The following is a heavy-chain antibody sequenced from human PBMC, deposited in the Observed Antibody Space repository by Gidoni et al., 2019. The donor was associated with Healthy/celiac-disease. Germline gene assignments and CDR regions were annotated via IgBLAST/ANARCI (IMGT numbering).Heavy chain of an antibody. CDR1: GGSFSGYY. CDR3: ARGEIVGATPWYFDY. Sequence: QVQLQQWGAGLLKPSETLSLTCAVYGGSFSGYYWSWIRQPPGKGLEWIGEINHSGSTNYNPSLKSRVTISVDTSKNQFSLKLSSVTAADTAVYYCARGEIVGATPWYFDYWGQGTLVTVSS. J-gene: IGHJ4*02. V-gene: IGHV4-34*01. CDR2: INHSGST. D-gene: IGHD1-26*01.